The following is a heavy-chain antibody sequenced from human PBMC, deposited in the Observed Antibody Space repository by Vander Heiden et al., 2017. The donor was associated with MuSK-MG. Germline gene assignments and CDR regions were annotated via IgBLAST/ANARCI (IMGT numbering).Heavy chain of an antibody. CDR2: ISGSGGNT. Sequence: EVQLLESGGGLVQPGGSLRLSCEASGFTFGSYAMSWARQAPGKGLEWVSGISGSGGNTYYADSVKGRFTISRDNSKNTLYLQMNSLRAEDTAVYYCAKFRSSTWYRADALDIWGQGTMVTVSS. D-gene: IGHD6-13*01. J-gene: IGHJ3*02. CDR3: AKFRSSTWYRADALDI. CDR1: GFTFGSYA. V-gene: IGHV3-23*01.